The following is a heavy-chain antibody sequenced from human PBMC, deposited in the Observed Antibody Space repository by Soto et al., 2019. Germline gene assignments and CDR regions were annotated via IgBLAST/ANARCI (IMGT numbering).Heavy chain of an antibody. D-gene: IGHD3-10*01. CDR3: ARLPPLLWFGELLPYFDY. CDR1: GFTFSSYW. J-gene: IGHJ4*02. CDR2: IKQDGSEK. Sequence: GESLKISCAASGFTFSSYWMSWVRQAPGKGLEWVANIKQDGSEKYYVDSVKGRFTISRDNAKNSLYLQMNSLRAEDTAVYYCARLPPLLWFGELLPYFDYWGQGTLVTISS. V-gene: IGHV3-7*01.